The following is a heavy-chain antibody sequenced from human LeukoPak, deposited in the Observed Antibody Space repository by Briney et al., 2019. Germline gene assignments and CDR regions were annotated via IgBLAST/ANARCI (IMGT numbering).Heavy chain of an antibody. D-gene: IGHD6-13*01. V-gene: IGHV4-38-2*02. CDR2: IYHSGST. CDR1: GYSISSGYY. J-gene: IGHJ5*02. CDR3: ARERLGFTSSSWLRINSWFDP. Sequence: SETLSLTCTVSGYSISSGYYWGWIRQPPGKGLEWIGSIYHSGSTYYNPSLKSRVTISVDTSKNQFSLKLSSVTAADTAVYYCARERLGFTSSSWLRINSWFDPWGQGTLVTVSS.